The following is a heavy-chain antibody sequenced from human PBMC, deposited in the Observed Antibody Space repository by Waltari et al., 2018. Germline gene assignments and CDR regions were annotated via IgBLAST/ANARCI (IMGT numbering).Heavy chain of an antibody. CDR2: IRSKGYGGTT. J-gene: IGHJ3*01. CDR3: SSYDFWSGSAVFDL. V-gene: IGHV3-49*04. CDR1: VIAFHDIG. Sequence: DVQVVESGGDLVQPGRSLRLSCSTSVIAFHDIGVRWVRQAPGKGLEWVGLIRSKGYGGTTQYAASVKDRFTISRDDSKGIAYLQMNSLKAEDTALYFCSSYDFWSGSAVFDLWGQGTMVTVSS. D-gene: IGHD3-3*01.